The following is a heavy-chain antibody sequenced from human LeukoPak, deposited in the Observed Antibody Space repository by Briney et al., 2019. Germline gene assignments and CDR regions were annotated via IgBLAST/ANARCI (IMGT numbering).Heavy chain of an antibody. V-gene: IGHV1-2*02. CDR3: ARVGYYNTSGYHYVQGFDP. CDR2: IHPNSGVT. CDR1: GYSFTRYF. J-gene: IGHJ5*02. Sequence: ASVTVSCKASGYSFTRYFIHWVRQAPGQGLEWMGWIHPNSGVTNSAQKLQGRVTMTRDTSIPTVNMELNRLRSDDTAVYYCARVGYYNTSGYHYVQGFDPWGQGTLVTVSS. D-gene: IGHD3-22*01.